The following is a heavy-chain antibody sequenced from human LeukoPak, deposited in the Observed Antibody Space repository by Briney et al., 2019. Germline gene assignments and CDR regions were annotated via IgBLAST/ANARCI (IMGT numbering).Heavy chain of an antibody. Sequence: GGSLRLSCAASGFTFSSYWMSWVRQAPGKGLEWVANIKQDESEKYYVDSVKGRFTISRDNAKNSLYLQMNSLRAEDTAVYYCARATPGYYDFWSGNDAFDIWGQGTMVTVSS. D-gene: IGHD3-3*01. J-gene: IGHJ3*02. CDR3: ARATPGYYDFWSGNDAFDI. CDR2: IKQDESEK. CDR1: GFTFSSYW. V-gene: IGHV3-7*01.